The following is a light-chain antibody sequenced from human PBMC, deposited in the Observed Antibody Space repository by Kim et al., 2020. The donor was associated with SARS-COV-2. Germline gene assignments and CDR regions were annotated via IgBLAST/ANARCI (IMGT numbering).Light chain of an antibody. CDR2: DTS. J-gene: IGKJ5*01. CDR3: QQYTSSPIT. CDR1: QNVRSGY. V-gene: IGKV3-20*01. Sequence: EVVLTQSPGTLSLSPGERATLSCRASQNVRSGYLAWYQQKPGQAPRLLMYDTSSRATGIPDRFSGSGSGTDFTLTISRLEPDDFAVYYCQQYTSSPITFGQGTRLEIK.